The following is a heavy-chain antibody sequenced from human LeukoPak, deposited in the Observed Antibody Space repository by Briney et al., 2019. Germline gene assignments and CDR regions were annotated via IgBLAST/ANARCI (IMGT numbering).Heavy chain of an antibody. CDR2: ISYDGSNY. CDR3: ARGDGVYVY. CDR1: GFTFSSYG. Sequence: PGGSLRLSCEASGFTFSSYGMHWVRQAPGKGLEWVAVISYDGSNYYYGDSVKGRFTISRDNAKNTLFLQMNSLRPEDTAVYYCARGDGVYVYWGQGTLVTVSS. V-gene: IGHV3-30*03. D-gene: IGHD5/OR15-5a*01. J-gene: IGHJ4*02.